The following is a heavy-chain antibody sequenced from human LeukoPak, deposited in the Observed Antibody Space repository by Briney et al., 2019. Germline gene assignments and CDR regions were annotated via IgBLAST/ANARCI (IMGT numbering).Heavy chain of an antibody. V-gene: IGHV3-30*04. Sequence: PGGSLRLSCAASGFTFSSYVMHWVRQAPGKGLEWVAIISYDGSNEYYADSVKGRFTISRDNSKNTLYLQMNSLRAADTAVHYCARYKGTSYLSSFDYWGQGTLVTVSS. D-gene: IGHD6-6*01. CDR2: ISYDGSNE. J-gene: IGHJ4*02. CDR3: ARYKGTSYLSSFDY. CDR1: GFTFSSYV.